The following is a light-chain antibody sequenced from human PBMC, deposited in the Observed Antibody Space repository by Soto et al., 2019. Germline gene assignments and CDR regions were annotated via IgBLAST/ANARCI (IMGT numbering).Light chain of an antibody. CDR1: GASIGAPYD. Sequence: QSVLTQPPSLSGSPGQSVTIAWAWIGASIGAPYDVHWYQHLPGTAPKLLIYGSTNRPSGVPGRFSGSKSGTSASLAITGLQAEDEADYYCQSYDSSLSGYVFGAGTKVTVL. CDR3: QSYDSSLSGYV. J-gene: IGLJ1*01. V-gene: IGLV1-40*01. CDR2: GST.